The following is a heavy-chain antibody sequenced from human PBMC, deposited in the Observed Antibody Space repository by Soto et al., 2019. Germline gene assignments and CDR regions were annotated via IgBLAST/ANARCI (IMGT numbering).Heavy chain of an antibody. CDR3: ARDRGIAAAGPPFDP. CDR2: ISAYNGNT. D-gene: IGHD6-13*01. V-gene: IGHV1-18*01. J-gene: IGHJ5*02. CDR1: GYTFTSYG. Sequence: ASVKVSCKASGYTFTSYGISWVRQAPGQGLEWMGWISAYNGNTNYAQKLQGRVTMTTDTSTSTAYMELRSLRSDDTAVYYCARDRGIAAAGPPFDPWGQGTLVTVSS.